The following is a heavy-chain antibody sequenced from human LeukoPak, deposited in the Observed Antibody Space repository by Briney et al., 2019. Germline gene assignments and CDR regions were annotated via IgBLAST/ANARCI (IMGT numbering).Heavy chain of an antibody. J-gene: IGHJ5*02. Sequence: KPSGTLSLNCDDSGDSMSSSRFSWSWIRQPPGKGLEWIGYIYHGGSTHYNPSLKSRVTISVDRSKRQFSLRLASVTAADTAVYFCARALVDVTRWFDPWGQGTLVTVSS. CDR3: ARALVDVTRWFDP. CDR1: GDSMSSSRFS. CDR2: IYHGGST. V-gene: IGHV4-30-2*01. D-gene: IGHD1-26*01.